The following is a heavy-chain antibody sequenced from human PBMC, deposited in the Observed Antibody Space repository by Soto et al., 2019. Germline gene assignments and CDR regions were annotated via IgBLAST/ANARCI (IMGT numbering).Heavy chain of an antibody. Sequence: GESLKISCKGSGYSFTNSWIGWARQMPGKGLEWMGIIYLRDSDARYSPSFEGQVTISADKSISTAYLQWSSLKASDTAIYYCAIRANYSSGWDDYHYYGMDVWGQGTTVTVSS. V-gene: IGHV5-51*01. CDR1: GYSFTNSW. CDR3: AIRANYSSGWDDYHYYGMDV. CDR2: IYLRDSDA. D-gene: IGHD6-19*01. J-gene: IGHJ6*02.